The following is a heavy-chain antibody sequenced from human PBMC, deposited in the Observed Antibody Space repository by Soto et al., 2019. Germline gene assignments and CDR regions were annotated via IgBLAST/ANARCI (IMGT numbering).Heavy chain of an antibody. CDR2: ISAYNGNT. CDR1: GYTFTSYG. Sequence: GASVKVSCKASGYTFTSYGISWVRQAPGQGLEWMGWISAYNGNTNYAQKLQGRVTMTTDTSTSTAYMELRSLRSDDTAVYYCARDRRHVRITMIVVVINRHYYGIDVWGQGTTVTVSS. D-gene: IGHD3-22*01. V-gene: IGHV1-18*01. CDR3: ARDRRHVRITMIVVVINRHYYGIDV. J-gene: IGHJ6*02.